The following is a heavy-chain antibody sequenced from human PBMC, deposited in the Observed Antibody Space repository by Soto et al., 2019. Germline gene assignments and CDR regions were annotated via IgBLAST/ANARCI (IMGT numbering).Heavy chain of an antibody. CDR2: IRSKAYGGTT. V-gene: IGHV3-49*03. CDR1: GFTFGDYA. Sequence: HPGGSLRLSCTASGFTFGDYAMSWFRQAPGKGLEWVGFIRSKAYGGTTEYAASVKGRFTISRDDSKSIAYLHMNSLKTEDTAVYYCTPRSIMITFGGVTPSPFDIWGQGTMVTVSS. J-gene: IGHJ3*02. D-gene: IGHD3-16*01. CDR3: TPRSIMITFGGVTPSPFDI.